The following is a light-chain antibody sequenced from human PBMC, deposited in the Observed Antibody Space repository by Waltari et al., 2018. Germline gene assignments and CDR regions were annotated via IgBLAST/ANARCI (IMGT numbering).Light chain of an antibody. Sequence: SSELTQDPAVSVALGQTVTIPCQGESLRHYYASWYQQKPGQAPTLVIYGDNKRPSGVPDRFSTSRSGNVASLAIAGARAEDEADYFCNSRDTIGDHYVFGSGTKVTVL. V-gene: IGLV3-19*01. J-gene: IGLJ1*01. CDR3: NSRDTIGDHYV. CDR2: GDN. CDR1: SLRHYY.